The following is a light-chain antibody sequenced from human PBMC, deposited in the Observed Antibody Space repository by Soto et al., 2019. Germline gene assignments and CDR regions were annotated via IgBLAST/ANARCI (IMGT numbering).Light chain of an antibody. V-gene: IGKV3-20*01. CDR2: GAS. CDR3: QQYGSSPHFFA. Sequence: EIVMTQSPDTLSLSPGERATLSCRASQSVSSNVAWYQQIPGQTPRLLIYGASTRATGIPDRFSGSGSGTDFTLTISRLEPEDFAVYHCQQYGSSPHFFAFGPGTKVDNK. CDR1: QSVSSN. J-gene: IGKJ3*01.